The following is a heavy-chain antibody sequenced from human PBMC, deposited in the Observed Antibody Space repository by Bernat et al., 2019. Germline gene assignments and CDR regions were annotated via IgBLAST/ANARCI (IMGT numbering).Heavy chain of an antibody. CDR2: IWYDGSNK. Sequence: QVQLVESGGGVVQPGRSLRLSCAASGFTFSSYGMHWVRQAPGKGLEGVAVIWYDGSNKYYAASVKGRFTISRDNSKNTLYLQMNSLRAEDTAVYYCARDGYYDFWSGYTYYFDYWGQGTLVTVSS. D-gene: IGHD3-3*01. CDR3: ARDGYYDFWSGYTYYFDY. J-gene: IGHJ4*02. CDR1: GFTFSSYG. V-gene: IGHV3-33*01.